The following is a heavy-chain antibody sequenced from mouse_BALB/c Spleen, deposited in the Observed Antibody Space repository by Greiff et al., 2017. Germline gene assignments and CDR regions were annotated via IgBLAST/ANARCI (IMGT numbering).Heavy chain of an antibody. D-gene: IGHD1-1*01. J-gene: IGHJ3*01. CDR2: ISDGGSYT. CDR1: GFTFSDNY. Sequence: EVKLQESGGGLVKPGGTLKLLCAAPGFTFSDNYTNWVRQTPEKRLEWVATISDGGSYTYYPDSVKGRFTISRDNAKNNLYLQMSSLKSEDTAMYYCARDRDGPAWFAYWGQGGLVTVSA. V-gene: IGHV5-4*02. CDR3: ARDRDGPAWFAY.